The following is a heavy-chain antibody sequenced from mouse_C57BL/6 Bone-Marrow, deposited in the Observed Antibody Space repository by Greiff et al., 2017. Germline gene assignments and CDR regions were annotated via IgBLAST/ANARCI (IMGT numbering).Heavy chain of an antibody. D-gene: IGHD1-1*01. CDR1: GFTFSSYA. J-gene: IGHJ3*01. CDR2: ISDGGSYT. CDR3: ARDELRPAWFAY. V-gene: IGHV5-4*01. Sequence: EVQLVESGGGLVKPGGSLKLSCAASGFTFSSYAMSWVRQTPEKRLEWVATISDGGSYTYYPDNVKGRFTISRDNAKNNLYLQMSHLKSEDTAMYYCARDELRPAWFAYWGQVALVTVSA.